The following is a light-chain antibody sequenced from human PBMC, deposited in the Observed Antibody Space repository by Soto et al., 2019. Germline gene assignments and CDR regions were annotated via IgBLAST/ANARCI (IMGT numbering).Light chain of an antibody. J-gene: IGLJ2*01. CDR2: KDT. CDR3: QSADTSGTYVL. Sequence: SYELTQPPSVSVSPGQTTWITCSGEGLPKQYAHWYQQKPGQAPVLVIYKDTERPSGIPERFSGSSSGTTVTLIISGVQAEDEADYFCQSADTSGTYVLFGGGTQLTVL. CDR1: GLPKQY. V-gene: IGLV3-25*02.